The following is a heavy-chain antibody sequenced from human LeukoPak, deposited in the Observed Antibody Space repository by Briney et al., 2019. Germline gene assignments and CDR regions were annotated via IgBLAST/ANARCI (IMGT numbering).Heavy chain of an antibody. V-gene: IGHV1-2*02. CDR1: GYTFTGYY. Sequence: ASVKVSCKASGYTFTGYYMHWVRQAPGQGLEWMGWINPNSGGTNYALKFQGRVTMTRDTSISTAYMELSRLRSDDTAVYYCASALLLGVAFDIWGQGTMVTVSS. CDR2: INPNSGGT. J-gene: IGHJ3*02. CDR3: ASALLLGVAFDI. D-gene: IGHD3-10*01.